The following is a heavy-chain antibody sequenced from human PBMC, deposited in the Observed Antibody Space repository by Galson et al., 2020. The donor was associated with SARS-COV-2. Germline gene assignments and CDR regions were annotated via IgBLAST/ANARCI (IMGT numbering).Heavy chain of an antibody. J-gene: IGHJ4*02. CDR3: VRSWNDFWSGYYTFDY. V-gene: IGHV4-61*01. Sequence: SETLSLTCTVSGGSVNSGSDYWGWIRQPPDRGLEWIGYSYSPGSTNYNPTLKSRVTISVDTPRNQFSLRLSSVTAADTAVYYCVRSWNDFWSGYYTFDYWGQGTLVSVSS. D-gene: IGHD3-3*01. CDR1: GGSVNSGSDY. CDR2: SYSPGST.